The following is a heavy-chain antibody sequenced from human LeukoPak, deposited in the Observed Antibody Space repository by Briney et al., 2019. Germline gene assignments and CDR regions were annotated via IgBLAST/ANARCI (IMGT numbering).Heavy chain of an antibody. CDR2: ISRSGNTI. J-gene: IGHJ6*02. D-gene: IGHD4-17*01. Sequence: KPGGSLRLSCAASGFTFSDYYMSWIRQAPGKGLEWVSYISRSGNTIYYADSVKGRFTISRDNAKNSLYLQMNSLRAEDTAVYYCAKSKDYGNYYHYGMDVWGQGTTVTVSS. CDR1: GFTFSDYY. CDR3: AKSKDYGNYYHYGMDV. V-gene: IGHV3-11*01.